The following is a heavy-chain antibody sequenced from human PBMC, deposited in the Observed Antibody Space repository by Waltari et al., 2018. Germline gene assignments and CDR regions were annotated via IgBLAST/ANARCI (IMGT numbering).Heavy chain of an antibody. V-gene: IGHV3-74*01. CDR2: INGDGRST. CDR3: VSGESGFAI. D-gene: IGHD3-3*01. Sequence: EVQVVESGGGVVQPGGSLSSSWSPRGSTFSSHWMHWVRQAPGKGLVWVSRINGDGRSTSYADSVKGRFTISRDNAKNTVYLQMDSLRAEDTAVYYCVSGESGFAIRGQGSLVTVSS. CDR1: GSTFSSHW. J-gene: IGHJ4*02.